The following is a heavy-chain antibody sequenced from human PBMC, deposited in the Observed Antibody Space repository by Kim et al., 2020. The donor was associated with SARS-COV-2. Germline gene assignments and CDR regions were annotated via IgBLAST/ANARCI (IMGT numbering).Heavy chain of an antibody. CDR1: GGSISSSGYY. J-gene: IGHJ4*02. D-gene: IGHD3-3*01. V-gene: IGHV4-39*01. Sequence: SETLSLTCIVSGGSISSSGYYWDWIRQPPGKGLEWIGCVYYTGNTYYNPSLKSRVTISVDTSKNQFSLKLSSVTAAATAVYYCPRHFRGTSIRFLRLFQLDYWGPGTLVTVSS. CDR3: PRHFRGTSIRFLRLFQLDY. CDR2: VYYTGNT.